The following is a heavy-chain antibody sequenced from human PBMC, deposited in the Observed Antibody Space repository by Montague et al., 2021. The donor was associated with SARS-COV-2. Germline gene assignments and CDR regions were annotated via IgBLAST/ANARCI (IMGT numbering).Heavy chain of an antibody. J-gene: IGHJ6*02. CDR1: GYTLTELS. CDR2: FDPEDGET. Sequence: SVKVSCKVSGYTLTELSVHWVRQAPGKGLEWMGGFDPEDGETIYAQKFQGRVTMTEDTSTDTAYMELSSLRSEDTAVYYCATNSGIVVVPAAMRYYYGMDVWGQGTTVTVSS. CDR3: ATNSGIVVVPAAMRYYYGMDV. D-gene: IGHD2-2*01. V-gene: IGHV1-24*01.